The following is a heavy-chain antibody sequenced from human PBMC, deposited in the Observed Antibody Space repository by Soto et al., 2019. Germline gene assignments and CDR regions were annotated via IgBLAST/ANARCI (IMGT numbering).Heavy chain of an antibody. CDR2: MSYDGGII. J-gene: IGHJ4*02. CDR3: ARDDGFGKSDDS. Sequence: GGSLRLSCAASGFTFRDYGMHWVRQAPGKGLEWVAAMSYDGGIINYADSVKGRFTISRDTSKNTLYLQMNSLRAEDTAVYYCARDDGFGKSDDSWGQGTLVTVSS. V-gene: IGHV3-30*03. CDR1: GFTFRDYG. D-gene: IGHD3-10*01.